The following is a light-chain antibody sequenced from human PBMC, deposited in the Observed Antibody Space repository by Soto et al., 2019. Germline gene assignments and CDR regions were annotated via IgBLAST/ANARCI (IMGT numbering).Light chain of an antibody. CDR1: QSVSKS. J-gene: IGKJ1*01. V-gene: IGKV3-11*01. CDR2: DAS. Sequence: PGERATLSCRASQSVSKSLAWYQQQPGQAPRLLIYDASIRATGIPDRFSGSGSGTDFTLTISSLEPEDFAVYYCQKRTNWGTFGQGTKVEIK. CDR3: QKRTNWGT.